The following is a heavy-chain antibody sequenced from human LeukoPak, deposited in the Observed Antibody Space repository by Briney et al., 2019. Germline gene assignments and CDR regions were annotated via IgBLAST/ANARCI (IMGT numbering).Heavy chain of an antibody. CDR2: IYPADSDI. CDR1: GYRINNYW. J-gene: IGHJ5*02. D-gene: IGHD2-15*01. V-gene: IGHV5-51*01. Sequence: HGESLKISCKGSGYRINNYWIGWVRQMPGKGLEWMGIIYPADSDIRYSPSFQGQVTISADKSISTAYLQWSSLKASDTAMYYCARQEYCSGGSCYTWFDPWGQGTLVIVSS. CDR3: ARQEYCSGGSCYTWFDP.